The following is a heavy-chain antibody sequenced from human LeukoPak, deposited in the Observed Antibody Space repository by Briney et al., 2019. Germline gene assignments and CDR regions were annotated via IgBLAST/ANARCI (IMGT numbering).Heavy chain of an antibody. D-gene: IGHD3-22*01. CDR3: AKDQGWDYDSSGYFNDAFDI. CDR1: GFTFDDYA. CDR2: ISGDGGST. J-gene: IGHJ3*02. V-gene: IGHV3-43*02. Sequence: PGGSLRLFCAASGFTFDDYAMHWVRQAPGKGLEWVSLISGDGGSTYYADSVKGRFTISIDNSKNSLYLQMNSLRTEDTALYYCAKDQGWDYDSSGYFNDAFDIWGQGTMVTVSS.